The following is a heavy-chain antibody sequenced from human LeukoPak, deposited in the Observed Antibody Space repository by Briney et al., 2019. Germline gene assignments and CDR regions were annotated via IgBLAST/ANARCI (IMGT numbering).Heavy chain of an antibody. V-gene: IGHV1-18*01. Sequence: ALVKVSCKASGYTFTSYGISWVRQAPGQGLEWMGWISAYNGNTNYAQKLQGRVTMTTDTSTSTAYMELRSLRSDDTAVYYCARVSITGTPGINWFDPWGQRTLVTVSS. D-gene: IGHD1-20*01. J-gene: IGHJ5*02. CDR1: GYTFTSYG. CDR3: ARVSITGTPGINWFDP. CDR2: ISAYNGNT.